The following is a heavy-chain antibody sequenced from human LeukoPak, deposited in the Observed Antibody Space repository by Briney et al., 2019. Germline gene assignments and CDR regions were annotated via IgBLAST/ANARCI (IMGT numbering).Heavy chain of an antibody. CDR3: AAMTYNSGWHWNFDY. Sequence: SETLSLTCNFSGASISRSTFFWGWIRQPPGKGLEWIGSIFYIGSNYYNPSLRSRVIVSLDTSKNQFSLKLSSVTATDTAVYYCAAMTYNSGWHWNFDYWGRGTLVTVSS. J-gene: IGHJ4*02. V-gene: IGHV4-39*01. CDR2: IFYIGSN. CDR1: GASISRSTFF. D-gene: IGHD6-19*01.